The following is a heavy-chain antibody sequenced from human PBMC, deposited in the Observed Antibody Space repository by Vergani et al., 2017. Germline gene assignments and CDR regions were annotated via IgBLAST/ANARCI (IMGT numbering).Heavy chain of an antibody. J-gene: IGHJ6*02. CDR1: GFTFSSYG. Sequence: QVQLVESGGGVVQPGRSLRLSCAASGFTFSSYGMHWVRQAPGKGLEWVAVISYDGSNKYYADSVKGRFTIARDNSKNTLYLQMNSLRAEDTAVYYCARQLVIVVALTTPDSYYYYGMDVWGQGTTVTVSS. CDR2: ISYDGSNK. D-gene: IGHD3-22*01. V-gene: IGHV3-30*03. CDR3: ARQLVIVVALTTPDSYYYYGMDV.